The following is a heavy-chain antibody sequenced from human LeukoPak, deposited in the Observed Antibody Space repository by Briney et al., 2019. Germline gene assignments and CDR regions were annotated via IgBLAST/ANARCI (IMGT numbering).Heavy chain of an antibody. CDR1: GFTFSSYW. V-gene: IGHV3-74*01. J-gene: IGHJ4*02. D-gene: IGHD4-23*01. CDR2: INSDGRST. Sequence: PGGSLRLSCAASGFTFSSYWVHWVRQAPGKGLVWVSRINSDGRSTSYEDSVKGRFTISRDNAKNTLYLQMNSLRDEDTAVYYCARATVVSRPFDYWGQGTLVTVSS. CDR3: ARATVVSRPFDY.